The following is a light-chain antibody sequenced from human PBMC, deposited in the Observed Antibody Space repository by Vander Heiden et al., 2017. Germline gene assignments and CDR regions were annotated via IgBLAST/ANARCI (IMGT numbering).Light chain of an antibody. CDR3: QQTDSTPMT. CDR2: AAS. Sequence: DIQMTQSPSSLSASVGDRVTIICRASQSISSYLNWYQQKPGNAPKLLIYAASSLQSGVPSRFSGSGSGTDITLTISSLQPEDFAGYYCQQTDSTPMTFGQGTRLEIK. J-gene: IGKJ5*01. V-gene: IGKV1-39*01. CDR1: QSISSY.